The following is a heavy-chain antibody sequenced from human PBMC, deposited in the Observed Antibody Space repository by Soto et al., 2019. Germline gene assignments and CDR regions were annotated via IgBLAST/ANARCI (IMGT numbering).Heavy chain of an antibody. V-gene: IGHV3-23*01. CDR3: AKCMQAYWNYDAHHI. CDR2: ITATGGNT. J-gene: IGHJ3*02. CDR1: GFTFSTYS. Sequence: GGSLRLSCAASGFTFSTYSMTWVRQAPGKGLEWVAHITATGGNTYYADSVRGRFTISRDTSGNTLYLQMNSLRAEDTALYYCAKCMQAYWNYDAHHIWRQGTMVTVSS. D-gene: IGHD1-7*01.